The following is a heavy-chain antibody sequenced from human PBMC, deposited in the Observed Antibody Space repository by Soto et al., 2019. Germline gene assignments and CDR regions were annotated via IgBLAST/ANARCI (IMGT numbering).Heavy chain of an antibody. D-gene: IGHD3-16*02. Sequence: KSSETLSLTCTVSGGSISSHYWSWIRQPPGKGLEWIGYIYYSGSTNYNPSLKSRVTISVDTSKNQFSLKLSSVTAADTAVYYCARGYTVGTFDYWGQGTLVTVSS. CDR3: ARGYTVGTFDY. CDR1: GGSISSHY. V-gene: IGHV4-59*11. CDR2: IYYSGST. J-gene: IGHJ4*02.